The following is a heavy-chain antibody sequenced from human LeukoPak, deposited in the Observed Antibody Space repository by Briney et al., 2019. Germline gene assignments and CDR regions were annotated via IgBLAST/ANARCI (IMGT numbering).Heavy chain of an antibody. V-gene: IGHV4-34*01. CDR1: GGSFNTYY. J-gene: IGHJ5*02. D-gene: IGHD3-3*01. CDR2: INHRGNM. CDR3: ARGTSGA. Sequence: TSETLSLTCALYGGSFNTYYWSWVRQPPGKGLQWIAEINHRGNMNYNPSLKSRVTISLDMSKKQFSLNLTSVTAADAAVYYCARGTSGAWGQGTLVTVSS.